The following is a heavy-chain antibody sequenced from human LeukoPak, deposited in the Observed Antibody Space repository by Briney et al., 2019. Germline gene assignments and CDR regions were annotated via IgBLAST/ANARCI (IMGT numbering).Heavy chain of an antibody. Sequence: GRSLRLSCAASGFTFSSYAMHWVRQAPGKGLEWVADISYGGSNKYYADSVKGRFTISRDNSKNTLYLQMNSLRAEDAAVYYCARMGYGSGSFLYYYYMDVWGKGTTFTVSS. D-gene: IGHD3-10*01. CDR3: ARMGYGSGSFLYYYYMDV. CDR1: GFTFSSYA. J-gene: IGHJ6*03. CDR2: ISYGGSNK. V-gene: IGHV3-30*04.